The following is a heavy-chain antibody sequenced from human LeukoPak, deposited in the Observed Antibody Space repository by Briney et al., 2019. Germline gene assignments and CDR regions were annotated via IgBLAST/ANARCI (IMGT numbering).Heavy chain of an antibody. CDR3: ARARTVTTEVYYYYYMDV. Sequence: ASVKVSCKASGYTFTGYYMHWVRQAPGQGLEWMGWINPNSGGTNYAQKFQGRVTITADESTSTAYMELSSLRSEDTAVYYCARARTVTTEVYYYYYMDVWGKGTTVTISS. V-gene: IGHV1-2*02. CDR1: GYTFTGYY. J-gene: IGHJ6*03. D-gene: IGHD4-17*01. CDR2: INPNSGGT.